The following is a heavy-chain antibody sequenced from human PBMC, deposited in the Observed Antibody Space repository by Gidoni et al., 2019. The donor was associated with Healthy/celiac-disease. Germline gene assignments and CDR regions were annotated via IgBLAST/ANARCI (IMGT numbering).Heavy chain of an antibody. D-gene: IGHD2-21*02. CDR3: ASGGLYCGGDCYDY. Sequence: QLQLQESGPGLVKPSETLSLTCTVSGGSISSSSYYWGWIRQPPGKGLEWIGSIYYSGSTYYNPSLKSRVTISVDTSKNQFSLKLSSVTAADTAVYYWASGGLYCGGDCYDYWGQGTLVTVSS. J-gene: IGHJ4*02. CDR2: IYYSGST. CDR1: GGSISSSSYY. V-gene: IGHV4-39*01.